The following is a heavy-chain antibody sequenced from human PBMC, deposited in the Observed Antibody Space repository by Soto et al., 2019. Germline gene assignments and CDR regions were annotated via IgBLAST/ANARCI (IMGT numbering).Heavy chain of an antibody. V-gene: IGHV4-4*02. Sequence: SETLSLTCAVSGGSISSSNWWSWVRQPPGKGLEWIGEIYHSGITSYSPSLGSRVTTSVDTPKNQFSLRLRSVTAADTAIYYCARRFCSDSYCSYFDYWGRGTLVTVSS. J-gene: IGHJ4*02. CDR1: GGSISSSNW. CDR3: ARRFCSDSYCSYFDY. CDR2: IYHSGIT. D-gene: IGHD2-15*01.